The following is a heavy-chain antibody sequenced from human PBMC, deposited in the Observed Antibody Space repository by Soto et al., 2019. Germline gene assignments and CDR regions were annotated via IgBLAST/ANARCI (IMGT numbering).Heavy chain of an antibody. V-gene: IGHV3-15*01. D-gene: IGHD3-16*02. CDR2: IKSKTAGGTT. CDR1: GFTFINAW. CDR3: TRDGTITFGGVLVPNWFDP. J-gene: IGHJ5*02. Sequence: EVQLVESGGGLVKPGGSLRLSCAASGFTFINAWMSWVRQAPGKGLEWVGRIKSKTAGGTTDYAAPVKGRFTISRDDSKNTLYLTMNSLKTEDTAVYYCTRDGTITFGGVLVPNWFDPWGQGTLVTVSS.